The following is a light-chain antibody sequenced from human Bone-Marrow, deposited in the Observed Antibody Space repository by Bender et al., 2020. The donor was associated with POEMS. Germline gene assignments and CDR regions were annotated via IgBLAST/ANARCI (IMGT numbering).Light chain of an antibody. CDR1: ALPTQY. Sequence: SFELTQPPSVSVSPGQTARITCSGDALPTQYAYWYQQRPGQAPILVISKDVERPSGIPGRFSGSASGTIVTLTISGVQAEDEADYYCQSADSSGTYVFGSGTKVTVL. J-gene: IGLJ1*01. CDR2: KDV. CDR3: QSADSSGTYV. V-gene: IGLV3-25*03.